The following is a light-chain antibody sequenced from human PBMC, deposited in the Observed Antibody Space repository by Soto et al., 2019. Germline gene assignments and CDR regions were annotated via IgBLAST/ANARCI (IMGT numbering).Light chain of an antibody. V-gene: IGKV3-11*01. J-gene: IGKJ1*01. CDR2: EAS. CDR3: QQRSDWPWT. Sequence: EIVLTQSPATLSSFPGDRVTLSCRASQSVSSYLAWYQQKPGQAHRLLMYEASTRATGIPARFSGGGSGTGFTLTIRSLEPEDFAVYYCQQRSDWPWTFGQGTKVDIK. CDR1: QSVSSY.